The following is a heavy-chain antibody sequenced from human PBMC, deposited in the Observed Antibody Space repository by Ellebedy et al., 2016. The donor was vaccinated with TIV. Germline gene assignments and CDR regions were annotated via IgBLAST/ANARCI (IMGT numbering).Heavy chain of an antibody. CDR1: GGSISSSSSY. CDR2: IYYSGTT. CDR3: ATRGRHTAFDDFDN. Sequence: SETLSLTCTVSGGSISSSSSYWGWIRQPPGKGLEWIGSIYYSGTTYYNPSLKSRVTISLHTSKNQFSLRLSSVTAADTAVYYCATRGRHTAFDDFDNWGQGILVTVSS. J-gene: IGHJ4*02. D-gene: IGHD5-18*01. V-gene: IGHV4-39*07.